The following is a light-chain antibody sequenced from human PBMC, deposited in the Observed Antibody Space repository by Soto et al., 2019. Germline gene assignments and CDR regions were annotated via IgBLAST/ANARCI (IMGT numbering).Light chain of an antibody. J-gene: IGKJ4*01. V-gene: IGKV1-17*01. CDR1: QGIRND. CDR2: AAS. Sequence: DIHMTQSPSSLSESVGDRVTITCRASQGIRNDLGWYQQKPGKAPKRLIYAASSLQSGFPSRFSGSGSGTEFSLTISSMQHEYFATYYCLQHNSYPRLTFGGGTKVEIK. CDR3: LQHNSYPRLT.